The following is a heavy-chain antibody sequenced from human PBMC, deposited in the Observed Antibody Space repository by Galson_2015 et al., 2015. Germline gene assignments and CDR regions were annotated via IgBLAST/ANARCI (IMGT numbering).Heavy chain of an antibody. Sequence: SVKVSCKASGYTFTSCTVHWVRQAPGQGLEWMGWINPGNGNTKNSQKFQGRVTITRDTSASTAYMELSSLRSEDTAVYYCARVSNPPFDYWGQGTLVTVSS. D-gene: IGHD1-14*01. CDR2: INPGNGNT. CDR3: ARVSNPPFDY. V-gene: IGHV1-3*01. CDR1: GYTFTSCT. J-gene: IGHJ4*02.